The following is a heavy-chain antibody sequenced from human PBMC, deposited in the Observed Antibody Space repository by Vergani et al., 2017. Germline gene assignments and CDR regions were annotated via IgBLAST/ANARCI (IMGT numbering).Heavy chain of an antibody. CDR2: IYPGDSDT. CDR1: GYSFTSYW. J-gene: IGHJ4*02. D-gene: IGHD2-2*01. CDR3: AKDQYCSTTSCYQDY. V-gene: IGHV5-51*03. Sequence: EVQLVQSGAEVKKPGESLKISCKGSGYSFTSYWIGWVRQMPGKGLEWMGIIYPGDSDTRYSPSFQGQVTISADKSISTAYLQWSSLRVEDTAIYYCAKDQYCSTTSCYQDYWGQGTLVTVSS.